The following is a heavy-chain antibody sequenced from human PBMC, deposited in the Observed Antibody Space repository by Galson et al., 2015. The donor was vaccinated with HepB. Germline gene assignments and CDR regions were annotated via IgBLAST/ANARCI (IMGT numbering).Heavy chain of an antibody. CDR2: INAGNGNT. CDR3: ARDEGGYYYYYGMVV. D-gene: IGHD6-25*01. Sequence: SVKVSCKASGYTFTSYAMHWVRQAPGQRLEWMGWINAGNGNTKYSQKFQGRVTITRDTSASTAYMELSSLRSEDTAVYYCARDEGGYYYYYGMVVWGQGTTVTVSS. CDR1: GYTFTSYA. V-gene: IGHV1-3*01. J-gene: IGHJ6*02.